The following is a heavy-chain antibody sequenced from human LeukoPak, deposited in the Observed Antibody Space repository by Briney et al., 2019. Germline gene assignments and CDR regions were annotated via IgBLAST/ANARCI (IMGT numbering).Heavy chain of an antibody. CDR1: VYSFTGYN. D-gene: IGHD3-22*01. V-gene: IGHV1-2*02. CDR2: INPNSGGT. Sequence: GASVKVSCKASVYSFTGYNIHWVRQAPGQGLDWMGWINPNSGGTNYAQKFQGRVTMTRDTSISTAYMQLSRLRSDDTAVYYCATNYYDSSGLYFDAFHIWGQGTMVTVSS. CDR3: ATNYYDSSGLYFDAFHI. J-gene: IGHJ3*02.